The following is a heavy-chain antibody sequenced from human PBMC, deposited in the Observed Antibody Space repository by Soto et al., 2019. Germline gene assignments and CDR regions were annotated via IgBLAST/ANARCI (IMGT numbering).Heavy chain of an antibody. CDR3: ARSVAVPGAHIDY. V-gene: IGHV4-59*01. J-gene: IGHJ4*02. D-gene: IGHD6-19*01. Sequence: LSLTCSVSGGSISGSYWSWIRQSPGKGLEWLGYVYYTGSTNYSPSLRSRVSISVDTSKNEFSLRLSSVTAADAAMYFCARSVAVPGAHIDYWGQGTQVTVSS. CDR1: GGSISGSY. CDR2: VYYTGST.